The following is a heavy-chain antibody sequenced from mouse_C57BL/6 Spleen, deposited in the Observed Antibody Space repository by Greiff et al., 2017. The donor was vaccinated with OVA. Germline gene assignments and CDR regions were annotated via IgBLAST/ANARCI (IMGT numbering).Heavy chain of an antibody. CDR2: IHPNSGST. CDR3: ARSLYSFGGFAY. CDR1: GYTFTSYW. D-gene: IGHD2-3*01. V-gene: IGHV1-64*01. Sequence: QVQLQQPGAELVKPGASVKLSCKASGYTFTSYWMHWVKQRPGQGLEWIGMIHPNSGSTNYNEKFKSKATLTVDKSSSTAYMQLSSLTSEDSALYYSARSLYSFGGFAYWGQGTLVTVSA. J-gene: IGHJ3*01.